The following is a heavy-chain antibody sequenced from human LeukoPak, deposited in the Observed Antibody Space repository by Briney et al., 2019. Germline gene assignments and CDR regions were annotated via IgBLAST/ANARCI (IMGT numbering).Heavy chain of an antibody. CDR2: TINKANSYTT. CDR1: GFSFSDHY. CDR3: VREPWGSSSWYRYYFDY. D-gene: IGHD6-13*01. Sequence: PGGSLRLSCAASGFSFSDHYMDWVRQAPGKGLEWVGRTINKANSYTTEYAASVKGRFTISRDDSKNSLYLQMNSLKTEDTAVYYCVREPWGSSSWYRYYFDYWGQGTLVTVSS. J-gene: IGHJ4*02. V-gene: IGHV3-72*01.